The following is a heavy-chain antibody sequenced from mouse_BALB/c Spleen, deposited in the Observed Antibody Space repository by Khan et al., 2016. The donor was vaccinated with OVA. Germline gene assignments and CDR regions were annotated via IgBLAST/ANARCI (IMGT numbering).Heavy chain of an antibody. J-gene: IGHJ3*01. Sequence: VQLQQSGPELVKPGASVKMSCKASGYTFTNYIIHWVKQKPGQGLEWIGYINPYNDGAKYNDKFKDKATLNSDKSSSTASMELSGLTSEDSAVYDWARDYGSSFWFAYWGQGTLGTVSA. D-gene: IGHD1-1*01. V-gene: IGHV1S136*01. CDR1: GYTFTNYI. CDR2: INPYNDGA. CDR3: ARDYGSSFWFAY.